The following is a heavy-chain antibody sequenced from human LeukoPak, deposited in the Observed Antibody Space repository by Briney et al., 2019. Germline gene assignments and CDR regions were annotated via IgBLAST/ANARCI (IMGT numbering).Heavy chain of an antibody. V-gene: IGHV4-30-4*01. D-gene: IGHD3-10*01. Sequence: SETLSLTCTVSGGSISSGDYYWSWIRQPPGKGLEWIGYIYYSGSTYYNPSLKSRVTISVDTSKNQFSLKLSSVTAADTAVYYCTRQNYGSGPLGYWGQGTLVTVSS. J-gene: IGHJ4*02. CDR2: IYYSGST. CDR1: GGSISSGDYY. CDR3: TRQNYGSGPLGY.